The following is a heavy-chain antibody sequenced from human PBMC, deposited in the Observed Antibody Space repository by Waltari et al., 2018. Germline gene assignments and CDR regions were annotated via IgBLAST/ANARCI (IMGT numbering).Heavy chain of an antibody. CDR2: INHSGST. V-gene: IGHV4-34*01. D-gene: IGHD6-13*01. J-gene: IGHJ4*02. Sequence: QVQLQQWGAGLLKPSETLSLTCAVYGGSFSGYYWSWIRQPPGKGLEWIGEINHSGSTNYNPSLKSRVTISVDTSKNQFSLKLSSVTAADTAVYYCASSGQQPPFDYWGQGTLVTVSS. CDR3: ASSGQQPPFDY. CDR1: GGSFSGYY.